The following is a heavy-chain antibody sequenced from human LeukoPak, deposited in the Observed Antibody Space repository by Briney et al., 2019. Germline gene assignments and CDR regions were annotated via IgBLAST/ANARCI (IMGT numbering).Heavy chain of an antibody. V-gene: IGHV3-53*04. CDR2: IYSGGST. J-gene: IGHJ4*02. CDR3: ARDLNYYDSI. Sequence: GGSLRLSCAASGFTFSNAWMSWVRQAPGKGLEWVSVIYSGGSTYYADSVKGRFTISRHNSKNTLYLQMNSLRAEDTAVYYCARDLNYYDSIWGQGTLVTVSS. CDR1: GFTFSNAW. D-gene: IGHD3-22*01.